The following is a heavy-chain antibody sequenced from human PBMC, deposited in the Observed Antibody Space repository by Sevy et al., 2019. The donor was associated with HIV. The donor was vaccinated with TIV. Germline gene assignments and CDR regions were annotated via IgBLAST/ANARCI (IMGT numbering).Heavy chain of an antibody. Sequence: GESLKISCKASGYTFSDYYLHWVRQAPGQGLEWMGRINPKTGATRYRRNFQGGVTMTRDTSVSTAYMELTRLTSADTAVYYCAKSGQTLVQGAGYYDYGMDVWGRGTTVTVSS. V-gene: IGHV1-2*06. CDR3: AKSGQTLVQGAGYYDYGMDV. CDR1: GYTFSDYY. J-gene: IGHJ6*02. D-gene: IGHD3-10*01. CDR2: INPKTGAT.